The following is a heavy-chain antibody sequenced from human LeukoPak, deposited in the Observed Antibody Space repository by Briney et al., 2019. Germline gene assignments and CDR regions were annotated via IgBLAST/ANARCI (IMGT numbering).Heavy chain of an antibody. CDR1: GGSISSYY. D-gene: IGHD3-22*01. CDR2: IYYSGST. J-gene: IGHJ4*02. CDR3: ARVAGSNYYDSSGYYLPDY. V-gene: IGHV4-59*01. Sequence: SETLSLTCSVSGGSISSYYWRWIRQPPGKGLEWFGYIYYSGSTNYNPSLKSRVTISVDTSKNQFSLKLSSVTAADTAVYYCARVAGSNYYDSSGYYLPDYWGQGTLVTVSS.